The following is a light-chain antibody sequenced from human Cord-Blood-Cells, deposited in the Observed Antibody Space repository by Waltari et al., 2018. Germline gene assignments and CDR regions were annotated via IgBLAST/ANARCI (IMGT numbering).Light chain of an antibody. CDR2: EGS. CDR3: SSYTSSSTLV. V-gene: IGLV2-14*02. J-gene: IGLJ2*01. Sequence: QSALTQPASVSGSPGQSITIPCTGTSSDVWSYNLVSWYQEHPGKAPKLMSYEGSKRPSGVSKRISGSKSGNTASLTISGLQAEDEADYYCSSYTSSSTLVFGGGTKLTVL. CDR1: SSDVWSYNL.